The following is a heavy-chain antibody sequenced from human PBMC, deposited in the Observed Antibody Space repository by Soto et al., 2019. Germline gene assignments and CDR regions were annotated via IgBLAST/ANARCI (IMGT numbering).Heavy chain of an antibody. J-gene: IGHJ4*02. CDR1: GGSIISGY. D-gene: IGHD6-19*01. V-gene: IGHV4-59*01. CDR3: AKESIGGWVLH. Sequence: SETLSLTCTVSGGSIISGYWSWIRQPPGKGLEWIGYFHDSGFTNYNTSLRRRVTISVDTSNNQLSLKLTSVTAADTAVYYCAKESIGGWVLHWGQGTLVTVSS. CDR2: FHDSGFT.